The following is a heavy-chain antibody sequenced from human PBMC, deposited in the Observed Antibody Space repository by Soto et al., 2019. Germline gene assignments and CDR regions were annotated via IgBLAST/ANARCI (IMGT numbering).Heavy chain of an antibody. CDR2: IKQDGNEK. V-gene: IGHV3-7*04. J-gene: IGHJ4*02. CDR1: GFTFSSYW. Sequence: GGSLRLSCAASGFTFSSYWMNWVRQAPGKGLEWVANIKQDGNEKHYVDSVKGRFTISRDSAKNSLYLQMNSLRAEDTAVYYCARGAAAGFQFPDYWGQGTPVTVSS. CDR3: ARGAAAGFQFPDY. D-gene: IGHD6-13*01.